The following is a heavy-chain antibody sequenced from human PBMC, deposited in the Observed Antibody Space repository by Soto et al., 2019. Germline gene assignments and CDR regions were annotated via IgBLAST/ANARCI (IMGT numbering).Heavy chain of an antibody. D-gene: IGHD1-1*01. CDR3: XNPIPKTGTTFGF. V-gene: IGHV3-23*01. J-gene: IGHJ4*02. CDR1: GFTFSSYA. CDR2: TSGSGGST. Sequence: SXRLSCAASGFTFSSYAMSWVRQAPGKGLEWVSATSGSGGSTYYADSVKGRFTISRDNSKNTLYLQMNSLRAEDTAVYYYXNPIPKTGTTFGFWGQGTLVTVSS.